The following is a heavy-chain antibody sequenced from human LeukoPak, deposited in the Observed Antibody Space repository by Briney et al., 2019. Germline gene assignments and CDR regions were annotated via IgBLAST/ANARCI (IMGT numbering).Heavy chain of an antibody. D-gene: IGHD5-12*01. CDR3: ASGVQDIVATVNYYYGMDV. V-gene: IGHV1-69*13. CDR1: GFTFTSYD. CDR2: IIPIFGTA. J-gene: IGHJ6*02. Sequence: LVKVSCTASGFTFTSYDINWVRQATGQGLEWIGGIIPIFGTANYAQKFQGRVTITADESTSTAYMELSSLRSEDTAVYYCASGVQDIVATVNYYYGMDVWGQGTTVTVSS.